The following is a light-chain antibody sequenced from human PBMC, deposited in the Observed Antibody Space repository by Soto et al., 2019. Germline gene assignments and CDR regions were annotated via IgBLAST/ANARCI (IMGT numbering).Light chain of an antibody. CDR3: QQYGSSSTWT. V-gene: IGKV3-20*01. CDR1: QSVSSAY. Sequence: EIVLTQSPGTLSLSPGERATLSCRASQSVSSAYLAWYQHKPGQPPTLLIYGASSRVTGIPDRFSGSGSGTHFTLTISRLEPEDFAVYYCQQYGSSSTWTFGQGTKVEIK. J-gene: IGKJ1*01. CDR2: GAS.